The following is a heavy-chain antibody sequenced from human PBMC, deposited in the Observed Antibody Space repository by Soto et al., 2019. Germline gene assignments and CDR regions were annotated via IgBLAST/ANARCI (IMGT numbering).Heavy chain of an antibody. CDR2: INHSGST. CDR1: VGSFSGYY. D-gene: IGHD5-12*01. Sequence: SETLSLTCAFYVGSFSGYYWSWIRQPPGKGLEWIGEINHSGSTNYNPSLKSRVTISVDNSKNTLYLQMNSLRAEDTAVYYCARDTTTRFDYWGQGTMVTVSS. J-gene: IGHJ4*02. CDR3: ARDTTTRFDY. V-gene: IGHV4-34*01.